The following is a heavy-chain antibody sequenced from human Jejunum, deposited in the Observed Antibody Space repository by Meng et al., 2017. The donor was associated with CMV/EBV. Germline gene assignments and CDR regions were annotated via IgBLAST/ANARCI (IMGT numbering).Heavy chain of an antibody. CDR3: ARDRFCNKKNCYLGYYSLDV. V-gene: IGHV3-21*06. CDR2: ISRTVGLT. Sequence: YSMNWVRQAPGKGLEWVSSISRTVGLTYYAGSVKGRFTISRDNGKSSVFLQMDSLRVEDTAVYYCARDRFCNKKNCYLGYYSLDVWGQGTTVTVSS. J-gene: IGHJ6*02. CDR1: YS. D-gene: IGHD2-21*02.